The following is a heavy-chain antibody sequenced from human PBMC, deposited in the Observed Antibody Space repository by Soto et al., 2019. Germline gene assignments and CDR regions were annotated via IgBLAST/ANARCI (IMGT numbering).Heavy chain of an antibody. CDR2: ISGSGGST. V-gene: IGHV3-23*01. CDR3: ATYSGNYERYGVYYGMDV. J-gene: IGHJ6*02. D-gene: IGHD1-26*01. CDR1: GFTFSNYA. Sequence: PGGSLRLSCAASGFTFSNYAISWVRQAPGKGLEWVSSISGSGGSTYYADSVKGRFTISRDNSKNTLYLQMNSLRAEDTAVYYCATYSGNYERYGVYYGMDVWGQGTTVIVSS.